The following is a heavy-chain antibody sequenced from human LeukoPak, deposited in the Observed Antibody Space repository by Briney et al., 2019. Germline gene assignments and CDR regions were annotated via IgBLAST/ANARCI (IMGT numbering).Heavy chain of an antibody. CDR2: ISYDVSNK. J-gene: IGHJ4*02. CDR1: GFTLSSYA. D-gene: IGHD5-12*01. V-gene: IGHV3-30*04. Sequence: PGRALRLSCAAPGFTLSSYAMHGVRQAPGKGLEWVADISYDVSNKYYTDSVKGRFTISRDTSKNTLYLYIKSLRAQSTAVYYCARDRDDIVATRGRDYWGQGTLVSVSS. CDR3: ARDRDDIVATRGRDY.